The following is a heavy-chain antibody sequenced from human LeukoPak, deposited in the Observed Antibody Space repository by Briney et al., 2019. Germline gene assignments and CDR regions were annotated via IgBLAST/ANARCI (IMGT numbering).Heavy chain of an antibody. CDR3: AAHFGSGWYNY. D-gene: IGHD6-19*01. CDR1: GHTLSEIS. CDR2: FDPEDGEA. V-gene: IGHV1-24*01. Sequence: ASVKVSCRVSGHTLSEISIIWVRQAPGKGLEWMGGFDPEDGEAVYAQKFQGRFTMTEDTSTDTAYMDLRSLTSEDTAVHFCAAHFGSGWYNYWGQGTLVTVSS. J-gene: IGHJ4*02.